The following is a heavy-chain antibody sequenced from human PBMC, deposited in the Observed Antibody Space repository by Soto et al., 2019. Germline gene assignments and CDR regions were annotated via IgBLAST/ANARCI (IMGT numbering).Heavy chain of an antibody. J-gene: IGHJ4*02. CDR3: ARGRSSTSPYPIGC. Sequence: QVQLQESGPGLVKPSQTLSLTCTVSGGSISSGGYYWSWIRQHPGKGLEWIGYIYYSGSTYYNPSRRSQVTISVHTSKNPFSLKLSSVTAADTAVYVCARGRSSTSPYPIGCWGEVNLVTVSS. D-gene: IGHD2-2*01. CDR1: GGSISSGGYY. CDR2: IYYSGST. V-gene: IGHV4-31*01.